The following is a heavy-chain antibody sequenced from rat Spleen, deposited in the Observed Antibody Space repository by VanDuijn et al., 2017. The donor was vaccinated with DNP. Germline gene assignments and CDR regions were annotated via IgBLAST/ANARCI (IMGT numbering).Heavy chain of an antibody. D-gene: IGHD2-1*01. CDR1: GYSITSHY. CDR3: ARGTYGFAY. V-gene: IGHV3-3*01. J-gene: IGHJ3*01. CDR2: INSVGST. Sequence: EVQLQESGPGLVKPSQSLSLTCSVTGYSITSHYWGWIRKFTGNKLEWMGYINSVGSTKYNPSLRSRISITRDTSKNQFFLQVNSVTTEDTATYYCARGTYGFAYWGQGTLVTVSS.